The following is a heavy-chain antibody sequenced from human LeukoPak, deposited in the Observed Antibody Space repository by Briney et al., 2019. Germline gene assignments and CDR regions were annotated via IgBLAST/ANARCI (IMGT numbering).Heavy chain of an antibody. CDR3: ARANFLYCSSSTCLFDY. J-gene: IGHJ4*02. Sequence: ASVKVSSKASGYTFTDYYMQWVRQAPGQGFEWMGWINPNDGDTNYAQKFQGRVTMTRDTSISTAHMEVSRLRSDDTAVYYCARANFLYCSSSTCLFDYWGQGTLVTVSS. CDR1: GYTFTDYY. CDR2: INPNDGDT. D-gene: IGHD2-2*01. V-gene: IGHV1-2*02.